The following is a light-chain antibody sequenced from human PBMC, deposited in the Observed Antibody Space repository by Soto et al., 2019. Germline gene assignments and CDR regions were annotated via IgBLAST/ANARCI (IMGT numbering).Light chain of an antibody. J-gene: IGKJ5*01. Sequence: EIVLTQSPATLSLSPWERATLFCRSSQSVSNYLAWYQQKPGQAPRLLIYDASNRATGIPARFSGSGSGTDFTLTISSLESDDFAVYYCQQRSDWPSITFGQGTRLEIK. CDR3: QQRSDWPSIT. V-gene: IGKV3-11*01. CDR2: DAS. CDR1: QSVSNY.